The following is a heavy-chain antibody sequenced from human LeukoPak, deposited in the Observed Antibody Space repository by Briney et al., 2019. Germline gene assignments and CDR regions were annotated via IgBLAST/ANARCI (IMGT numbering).Heavy chain of an antibody. V-gene: IGHV1-69*04. CDR1: GGTFGSYA. Sequence: SVKVSCKASGGTFGSYAISWVRQAPGQGLEWMGRIIPILGIANYAQKFQGRVTITADKSTSTAYMELSSLRSEDTAVYYCARGADSSGWYGVLLGAFDIWGQGTMVTVSS. CDR3: ARGADSSGWYGVLLGAFDI. J-gene: IGHJ3*02. CDR2: IIPILGIA. D-gene: IGHD6-19*01.